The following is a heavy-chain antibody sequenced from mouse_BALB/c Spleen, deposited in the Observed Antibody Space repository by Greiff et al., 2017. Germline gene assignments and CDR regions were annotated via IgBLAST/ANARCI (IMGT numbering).Heavy chain of an antibody. CDR3: ARSYEYDGFAY. Sequence: VQLKESGPGLVKPSQSLSLTCTVTGYSITSDYAWNWIRQFPGNKLEWMGYISYSGSTSYNPSLKSRISITRDTSKNQFFLQLNSVTTEDTATYYCARSYEYDGFAYWGQGTLVTVSA. J-gene: IGHJ3*01. CDR1: GYSITSDYA. V-gene: IGHV3-2*02. CDR2: ISYSGST. D-gene: IGHD2-4*01.